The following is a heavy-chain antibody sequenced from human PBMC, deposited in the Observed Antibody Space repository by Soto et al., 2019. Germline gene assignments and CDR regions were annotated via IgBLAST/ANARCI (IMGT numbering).Heavy chain of an antibody. D-gene: IGHD6-13*01. CDR3: ARNLADVHLWDAFDV. Sequence: QVQLVQSGPELKKPGSSVKVSCKAPGDTFNSYGISWVRQAPGQGLEWMGGIVPMFGTTNLALKFEDRVTITADELTTTVYREIRGLTSEDTAVYYCARNLADVHLWDAFDVWGHGTRVTVPS. CDR1: GDTFNSYG. CDR2: IVPMFGTT. J-gene: IGHJ3*01. V-gene: IGHV1-69*01.